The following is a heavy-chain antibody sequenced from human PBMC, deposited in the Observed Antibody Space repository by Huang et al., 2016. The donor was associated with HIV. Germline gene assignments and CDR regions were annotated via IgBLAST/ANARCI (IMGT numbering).Heavy chain of an antibody. CDR3: VRGWYIAALPYFDY. CDR2: MNPNSGNT. CDR1: GYSFASYY. Sequence: QVHLVQSGAEVRVPGASVKVSCEASGYSFASYYINWVRQATGQGLEWMGWMNPNSGNTGYGQKFQGRVTMTRNTSISTAYMELSSLRSEDTAKYFCVRGWYIAALPYFDYWGQGTLVTVSS. D-gene: IGHD6-6*01. V-gene: IGHV1-8*01. J-gene: IGHJ4*02.